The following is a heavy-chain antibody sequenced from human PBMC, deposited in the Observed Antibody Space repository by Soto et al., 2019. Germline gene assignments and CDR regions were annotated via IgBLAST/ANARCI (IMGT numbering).Heavy chain of an antibody. Sequence: SVKVSCKASGGTFSSLDINWVRQAPGQGLEWMGGIIPISETTNYAEIFQGRVSIVADKSTSTAYMELSRLRSEDTAVYYCARALLSHSYDSGGYDSYFHAMDVWGQGTPVTVSS. CDR1: GGTFSSLD. CDR3: ARALLSHSYDSGGYDSYFHAMDV. J-gene: IGHJ6*02. V-gene: IGHV1-69*06. D-gene: IGHD3-22*01. CDR2: IIPISETT.